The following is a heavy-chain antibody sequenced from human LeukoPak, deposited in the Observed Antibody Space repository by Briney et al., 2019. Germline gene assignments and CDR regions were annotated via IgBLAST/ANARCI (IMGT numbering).Heavy chain of an antibody. Sequence: GSLRLSCAASGFTFSSYSMNWVRQPPGKGLEWIGSIYYSGSTYYNPSLKSRVTISVDTSKNQFSLKLSSVTAADTAVYYCVSYYDFWSGYFLEYGMDVWGQGTTVTVSS. CDR3: VSYYDFWSGYFLEYGMDV. D-gene: IGHD3-3*01. CDR2: IYYSGST. V-gene: IGHV4-59*05. CDR1: GFTFSSYSMN. J-gene: IGHJ6*02.